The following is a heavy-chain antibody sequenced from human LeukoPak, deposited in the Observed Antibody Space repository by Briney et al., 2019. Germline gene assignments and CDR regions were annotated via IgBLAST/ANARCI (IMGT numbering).Heavy chain of an antibody. D-gene: IGHD2-2*01. CDR3: ARGGKSSYDAFDI. Sequence: ASETLSLTCAVYGGSFSGYYWSWIRQPPGKGLEWIGEINHSGSTNYNPSLKSRVTISVDTSKNQFSLKLSSVTAADTAVYYCARGGKSSYDAFDIWGQGTMVTVSS. V-gene: IGHV4-34*01. CDR2: INHSGST. CDR1: GGSFSGYY. J-gene: IGHJ3*02.